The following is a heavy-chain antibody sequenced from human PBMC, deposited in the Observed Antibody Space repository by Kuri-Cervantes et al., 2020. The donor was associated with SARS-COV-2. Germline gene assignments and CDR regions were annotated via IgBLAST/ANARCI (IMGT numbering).Heavy chain of an antibody. D-gene: IGHD3-3*01. V-gene: IGHV4-39*01. Sequence: SETLSLTCTVSGASISSSSYYWDWNRQPPGKGLEWIGSIYYTGSTYYNPSLKSRVTISVDTSKNQFSLKLTSVTAADTAVYYCARATTYYDFWSGYSFDYWGQGTLVTVSS. CDR2: IYYTGST. CDR1: GASISSSSYY. CDR3: ARATTYYDFWSGYSFDY. J-gene: IGHJ4*02.